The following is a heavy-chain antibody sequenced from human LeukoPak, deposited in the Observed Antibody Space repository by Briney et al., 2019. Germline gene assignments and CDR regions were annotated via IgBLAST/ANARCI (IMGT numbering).Heavy chain of an antibody. J-gene: IGHJ4*02. CDR3: ARASDDFWSGYYLDTAPVFDY. V-gene: IGHV4-4*07. CDR1: GGSISSYY. Sequence: SETLSLTCTVSGGSISSYYWSWIRQPAGKGLEWIGRIYTSGSTNYNPSLKSRVTMSVDTSKNQFSLKLSSVTAADTAVYYCARASDDFWSGYYLDTAPVFDYWVQGTLVTVSS. CDR2: IYTSGST. D-gene: IGHD3-3*01.